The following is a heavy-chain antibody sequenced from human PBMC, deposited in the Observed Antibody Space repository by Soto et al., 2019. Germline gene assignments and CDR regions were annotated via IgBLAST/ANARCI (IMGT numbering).Heavy chain of an antibody. CDR1: GGSISGYY. CDR3: ARVGMVRGVILTFDY. J-gene: IGHJ4*02. Sequence: QVQLQESGPGLVKASETLSLTCTVSGGSISGYYWTWIRQPPGKGLEWIGHIYYSGSTNYNPSLKSRVIISVDTSKNQFSLKLSSVTAADAAVYYCARVGMVRGVILTFDYWGQGTLVTVSS. D-gene: IGHD3-10*01. CDR2: IYYSGST. V-gene: IGHV4-59*01.